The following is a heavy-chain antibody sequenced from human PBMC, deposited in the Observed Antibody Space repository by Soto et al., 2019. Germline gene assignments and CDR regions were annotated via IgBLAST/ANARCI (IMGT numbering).Heavy chain of an antibody. D-gene: IGHD5-18*01. CDR1: GGSFSGDY. CDR2: SNHSGST. CDR3: ARVRGYSYGPVGRGQSNWFVP. V-gene: IGHV4-34*01. J-gene: IGHJ5*02. Sequence: SETLSLTCAVYGGSFSGDYWSWIRQPPGKGLEWIGESNHSGSTNYNQTLKSRVTISVDTDKNQFSLKLRSVSAADTAVYYCARVRGYSYGPVGRGQSNWFVPWGQGPRVPVSS.